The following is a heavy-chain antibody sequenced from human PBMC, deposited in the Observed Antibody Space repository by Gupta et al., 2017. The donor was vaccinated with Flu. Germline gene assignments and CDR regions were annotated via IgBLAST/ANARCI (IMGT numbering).Heavy chain of an antibody. J-gene: IGHJ4*02. V-gene: IGHV3-30*18. CDR2: ISYDGSNK. CDR1: GFTFSSYG. D-gene: IGHD2-21*02. Sequence: QVQLVESGGGVVQPGRSLRLSCAASGFTFSSYGMHWVRQAPGKGLEGVAVISYDGSNKYYADSVKGRFTISRDNSKNTLYLQMNSLRAEDTAVYYCAKDFRHIVVVTAIPGYFDYWGQGTLVTVSS. CDR3: AKDFRHIVVVTAIPGYFDY.